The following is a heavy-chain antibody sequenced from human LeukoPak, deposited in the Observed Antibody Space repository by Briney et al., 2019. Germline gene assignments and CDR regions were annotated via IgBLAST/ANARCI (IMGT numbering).Heavy chain of an antibody. J-gene: IGHJ5*01. D-gene: IGHD2-2*01. Sequence: PSETLSLTCTVSGGSITTYYWSWIRQPPGKGLEWIAYFYYSGSTNYNPSLKSRVTISVDTSKNQFSLKLSSVTAADTAVYYCASDLSSNWFYYWGQGTLVTVSS. CDR2: FYYSGST. V-gene: IGHV4-59*08. CDR3: ASDLSSNWFYY. CDR1: GGSITTYY.